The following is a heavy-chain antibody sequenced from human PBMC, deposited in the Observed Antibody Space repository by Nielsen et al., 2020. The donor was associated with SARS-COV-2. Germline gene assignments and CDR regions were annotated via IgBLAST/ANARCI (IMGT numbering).Heavy chain of an antibody. CDR2: INHSGST. J-gene: IGHJ3*02. D-gene: IGHD4-17*01. V-gene: IGHV4-34*01. CDR1: GGSFSGYY. CDR3: ARDHYGDYGDAFDI. Sequence: SQTLSLTCAVYGGSFSGYYWSWIRQPPGKGLEWIGEINHSGSTNYNPSLKSRVTISVDTSKNQFSLKLSSVTAADTAVYYCARDHYGDYGDAFDIWGQGTMVTVSS.